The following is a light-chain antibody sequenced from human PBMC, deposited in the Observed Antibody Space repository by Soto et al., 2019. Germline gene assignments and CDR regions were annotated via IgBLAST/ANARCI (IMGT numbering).Light chain of an antibody. V-gene: IGLV1-40*01. J-gene: IGLJ1*01. CDR1: TSNLGAGYD. Sequence: QSVLTQPPSVSGAPGQRVTLSCTGNTSNLGAGYDVHWYQQLPGAAPKLVIFGNRNRPSGVPERFSGSKSGTSASLAITGLQAEDEADYYCNSQRSSGTRVFGTGTKLTVL. CDR2: GNR. CDR3: NSQRSSGTRV.